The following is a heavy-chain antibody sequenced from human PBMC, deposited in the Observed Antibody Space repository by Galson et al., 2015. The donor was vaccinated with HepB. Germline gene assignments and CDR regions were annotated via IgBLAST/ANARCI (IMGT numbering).Heavy chain of an antibody. D-gene: IGHD1-14*01. J-gene: IGHJ6*02. CDR3: ASPRGHTTAYGMDV. V-gene: IGHV1-69*13. CDR1: GGTFSSYA. Sequence: SVKVSCKASGGTFSSYAISWVRQAPGQGLEWIGGIIPIFGTANYAQKFQGRVTITADESTSTAYMELSSLRSEDTAVYYCASPRGHTTAYGMDVWGQGTTVTVSS. CDR2: IIPIFGTA.